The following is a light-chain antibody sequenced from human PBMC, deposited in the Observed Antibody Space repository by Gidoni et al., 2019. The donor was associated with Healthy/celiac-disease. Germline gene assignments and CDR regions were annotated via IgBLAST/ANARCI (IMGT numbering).Light chain of an antibody. J-gene: IGLJ2*01. V-gene: IGLV2-14*01. CDR1: SSDVGGYNY. CDR3: SSYTSSSTLQVV. Sequence: QSALTQPASVPGSPEQSFTISCTGTSSDVGGYNYVSWYQQHPGKAPKLMIYDVSNQPSGVSNRFSGSKSGNTASLTISGLQAEDEADYYCSSYTSSSTLQVVFGGGTKLTVL. CDR2: DVS.